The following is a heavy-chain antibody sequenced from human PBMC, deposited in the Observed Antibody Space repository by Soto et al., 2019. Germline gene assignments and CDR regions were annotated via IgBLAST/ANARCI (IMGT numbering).Heavy chain of an antibody. V-gene: IGHV3-23*01. Sequence: GGSLRLSCAASGFTFSSYAMSWVHQAPGKGLEWVSAISGSGGSTYYADSVKGRFTISRDNSKNTLYLQMNSLRAEDTAVYYCAKDRGEVPAAYYYYYYMDVWGKGTTVTVSS. CDR3: AKDRGEVPAAYYYYYYMDV. J-gene: IGHJ6*03. CDR2: ISGSGGST. D-gene: IGHD2-2*01. CDR1: GFTFSSYA.